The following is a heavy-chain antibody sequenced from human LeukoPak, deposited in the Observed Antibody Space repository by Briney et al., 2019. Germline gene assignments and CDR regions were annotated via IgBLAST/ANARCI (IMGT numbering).Heavy chain of an antibody. CDR2: ISYDGSNK. J-gene: IGHJ6*04. CDR3: AELGITMIGGV. Sequence: PGGSLRLSCAASGFTFSTYAMHWVRHTPGKGLECVAFISYDGSNKHYADSVKGRFTISRDNAKNSLYLQMNSLRAEDTAVYYCAELGITMIGGVWGKGTTVTISS. D-gene: IGHD3-10*02. V-gene: IGHV3-30*04. CDR1: GFTFSTYA.